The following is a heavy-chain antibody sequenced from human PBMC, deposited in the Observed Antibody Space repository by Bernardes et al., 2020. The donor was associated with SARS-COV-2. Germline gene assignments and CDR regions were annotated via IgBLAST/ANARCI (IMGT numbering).Heavy chain of an antibody. CDR2: ISSNGVNT. D-gene: IGHD2-15*01. V-gene: IGHV3-23*01. CDR3: ARDCSGGSCDSREGYYFDS. J-gene: IGHJ4*02. Sequence: GGSLRLSCGASGFTFSDYAVSWVRQAPGKGLEWVSSISSNGVNTYYGDSLKGRFTISRDNARNTLYLQMNSLRAEDTAVYYCARDCSGGSCDSREGYYFDSWGQGTLVTVSS. CDR1: GFTFSDYA.